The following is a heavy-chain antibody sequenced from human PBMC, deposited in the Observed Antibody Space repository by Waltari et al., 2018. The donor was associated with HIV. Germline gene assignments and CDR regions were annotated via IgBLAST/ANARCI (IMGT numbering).Heavy chain of an antibody. CDR1: GFPFSNAW. Sequence: EVQLVESGGGLVKPGGSLRLSCAASGFPFSNAWLSWVRQAPGKGLEWVGRIKSKTDGGTTDYAAPVKGRFTISRDDSKNTLYLQMNSLKTEDTAVYYCTTSVVVAAFDYWGQGTLVTVSS. D-gene: IGHD2-15*01. V-gene: IGHV3-15*01. J-gene: IGHJ4*02. CDR2: IKSKTDGGTT. CDR3: TTSVVVAAFDY.